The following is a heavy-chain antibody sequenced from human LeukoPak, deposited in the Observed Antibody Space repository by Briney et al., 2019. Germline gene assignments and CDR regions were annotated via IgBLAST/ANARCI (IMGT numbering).Heavy chain of an antibody. CDR3: ARAGLRIAAAGIGWFDP. J-gene: IGHJ5*02. V-gene: IGHV3-7*01. Sequence: GGSLRLSCAASGFTFSSYWMSWVRQAPGKGLEWVAHIKQDGSEKYYVDSVKGRFTISRDNAKNSLYLQMNSLRAEDTAVYYCARAGLRIAAAGIGWFDPWGQGTLVTVSS. CDR1: GFTFSSYW. CDR2: IKQDGSEK. D-gene: IGHD6-13*01.